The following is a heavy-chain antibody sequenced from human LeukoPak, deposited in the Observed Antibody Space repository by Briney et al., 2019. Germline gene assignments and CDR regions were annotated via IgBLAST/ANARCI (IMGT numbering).Heavy chain of an antibody. CDR3: AKDIVVVPAAISGFDY. D-gene: IGHD2-2*02. V-gene: IGHV3-7*01. J-gene: IGHJ4*02. CDR1: GFPFSSYW. Sequence: GGSLRLSCAASGFPFSSYWMAWVRQAPGKGLEWVASIKQDGGETFYVDSVKGRFTISRDNSKNTLYLQMNSLRAEDTAVYYCAKDIVVVPAAISGFDYWGQGTLVTVSS. CDR2: IKQDGGET.